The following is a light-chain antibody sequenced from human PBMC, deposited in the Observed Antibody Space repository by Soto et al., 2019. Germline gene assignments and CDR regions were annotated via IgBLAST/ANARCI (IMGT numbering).Light chain of an antibody. CDR3: CSYAGSSTSWV. Sequence: QSALTQPASVSGSPGQSITISCTGTSSDAGNYNFVSWYQQHSGKAPKVIIYEDSTRPSGVSNRISGSKSGNTASLTISGLQAEDEADYYCCSYAGSSTSWVFGGGTKLTVL. CDR1: SSDAGNYNF. V-gene: IGLV2-23*01. J-gene: IGLJ3*02. CDR2: EDS.